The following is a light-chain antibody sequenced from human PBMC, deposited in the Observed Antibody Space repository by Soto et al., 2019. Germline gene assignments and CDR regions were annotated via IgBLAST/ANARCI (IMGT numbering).Light chain of an antibody. J-gene: IGLJ2*01. CDR1: SSDVGGYNY. CDR2: EVS. CDR3: SSYAGSNIVV. V-gene: IGLV2-8*01. Sequence: QSALTPPPSASGSPGQSVTISCTGTSSDVGGYNYVSWYQQHPGKAPKLMIYEVSKRPSGVPDRFSGSKSGNTASLTVSGLQAEDEADYYCSSYAGSNIVVFGGGTKVTVL.